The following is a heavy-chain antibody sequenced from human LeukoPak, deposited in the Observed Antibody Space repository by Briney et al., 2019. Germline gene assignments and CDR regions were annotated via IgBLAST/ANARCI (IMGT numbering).Heavy chain of an antibody. D-gene: IGHD2-2*01. CDR2: ISAYNGNT. V-gene: IGHV1-18*01. CDR3: ARATGYCSSTSCPIYMDV. CDR1: GYTFTSYG. J-gene: IGHJ6*03. Sequence: ASVKVSCKASGYTFTSYGISWVRQAPGQGLEWMGWISAYNGNTNYAQKLQGRVTMTTDTSTSTAYMELRSLRPDDTAVYYCARATGYCSSTSCPIYMDVWGKGTTVTVSS.